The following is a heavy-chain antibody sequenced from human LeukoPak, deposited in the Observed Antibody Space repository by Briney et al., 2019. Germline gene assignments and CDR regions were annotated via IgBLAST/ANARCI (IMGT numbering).Heavy chain of an antibody. D-gene: IGHD6-19*01. CDR3: AKDREQWLVQGDYSDY. CDR2: ISYDGSNK. V-gene: IGHV3-30*18. Sequence: GSLRLSCAASGFTLNTYGMHWVRQAPGKGLEWVALISYDGSNKYYADSVKGRFTISRDNSKNRLYLQMNSLRTEDTAVYYCAKDREQWLVQGDYSDYWRQGTRVTVSP. CDR1: GFTLNTYG. J-gene: IGHJ4*02.